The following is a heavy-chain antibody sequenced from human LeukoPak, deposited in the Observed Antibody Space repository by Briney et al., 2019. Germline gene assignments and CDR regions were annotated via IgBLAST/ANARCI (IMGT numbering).Heavy chain of an antibody. CDR1: GFTFSSYE. D-gene: IGHD7-27*01. J-gene: IGHJ4*02. V-gene: IGHV3-48*03. CDR2: ISSSGSTI. Sequence: GGSLRLSCAASGFTFSSYEMNWVRQAPGKGLEWVSYISSSGSTIYYADSVKGRFTISRDNAKNSLYLQMNSLRAEDTAVYYCARLGIVLTGSFDYWGQGTLVTVSS. CDR3: ARLGIVLTGSFDY.